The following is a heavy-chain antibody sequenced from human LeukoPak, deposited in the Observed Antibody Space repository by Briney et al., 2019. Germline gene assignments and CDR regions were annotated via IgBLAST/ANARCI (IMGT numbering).Heavy chain of an antibody. D-gene: IGHD5-12*01. Sequence: GGSLRLSCEASRFNFNNYWMSWVRQAPGKGLEWVANIHQDGSEKYYVDSVKGRFTISRDNAKDSLYLQMNSLRAEGTAVYYCARDSEATDAGHSGYDSPSDYWGQGTLVSVSS. CDR3: ARDSEATDAGHSGYDSPSDY. CDR2: IHQDGSEK. V-gene: IGHV3-7*01. CDR1: RFNFNNYW. J-gene: IGHJ4*02.